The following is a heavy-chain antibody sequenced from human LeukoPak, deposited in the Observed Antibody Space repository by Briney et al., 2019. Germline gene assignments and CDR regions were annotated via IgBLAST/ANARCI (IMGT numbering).Heavy chain of an antibody. D-gene: IGHD3-10*01. CDR2: ISGSGGST. CDR3: AKDGGYYYGSGSYFWFDP. Sequence: AGGSLRLSCAASRFTFSSYAMSWVRQAPGKGLEWVSAISGSGGSTYYADSVKGRFTISRDNSKNTLYLQMNSLGAEDTAIYYCAKDGGYYYGSGSYFWFDPWGQGTLVTVSS. J-gene: IGHJ5*02. V-gene: IGHV3-23*01. CDR1: RFTFSSYA.